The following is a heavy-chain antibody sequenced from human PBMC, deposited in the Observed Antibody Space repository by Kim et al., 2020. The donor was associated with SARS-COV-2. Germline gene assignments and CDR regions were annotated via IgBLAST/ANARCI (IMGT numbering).Heavy chain of an antibody. V-gene: IGHV1-69*13. CDR3: ARDRGDSSSWYVYYFDY. Sequence: SVKVSCKASGGTFSSYAISWVRQAPGQGLEWMGGIIPIFGTANYAQKFQGRVTITADESTSTAYMELSSLRSEDTAVYYCARDRGDSSSWYVYYFDYWGQGTLVTVSS. CDR2: IIPIFGTA. CDR1: GGTFSSYA. D-gene: IGHD6-13*01. J-gene: IGHJ4*02.